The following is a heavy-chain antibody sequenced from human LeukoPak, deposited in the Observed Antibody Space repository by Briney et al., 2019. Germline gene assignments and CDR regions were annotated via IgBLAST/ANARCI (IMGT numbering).Heavy chain of an antibody. Sequence: GGSLRLSCAASGFTFSSYAMHWVRQAPGKGLEYVSAISSNGGSTYYANSVKGRFTISRDNSKNTLYLQMGSLRAGDMAVYYCARGLSYDSSGYYFDYWGQGTLVTVSS. J-gene: IGHJ4*02. CDR3: ARGLSYDSSGYYFDY. CDR1: GFTFSSYA. D-gene: IGHD3-22*01. CDR2: ISSNGGST. V-gene: IGHV3-64*01.